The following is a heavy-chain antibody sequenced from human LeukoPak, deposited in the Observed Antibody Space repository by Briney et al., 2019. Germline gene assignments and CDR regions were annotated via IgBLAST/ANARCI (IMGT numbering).Heavy chain of an antibody. CDR2: IYSSGST. V-gene: IGHV4-61*02. D-gene: IGHD6-19*01. Sequence: PSETLSLTCTVSNDSINSGTSFWSWIRQPAGKGLEWIGRIYSSGSTNYNPSLKSRVTISVDTSQNQCSLSLGSVTAADTAVYYCAGGRAVAVAGVPFYWFFDLWGRGTLVTVSS. CDR1: NDSINSGTSF. CDR3: AGGRAVAVAGVPFYWFFDL. J-gene: IGHJ2*01.